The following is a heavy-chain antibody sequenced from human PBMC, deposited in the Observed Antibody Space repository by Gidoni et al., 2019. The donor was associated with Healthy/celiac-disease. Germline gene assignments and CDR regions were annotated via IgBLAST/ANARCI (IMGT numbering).Heavy chain of an antibody. Sequence: QVQLQQWGAGLLKPSETLSLTCAVYGGSFSGYYWSWIRQPPGKGLGWIGEINHSGSTNYNPSLKSRVTISVDTSKNQFSLKLSSVTAADTAVYYCARGPTGYSHYYYGMDVWGQGTTVTVSS. CDR3: ARGPTGYSHYYYGMDV. CDR1: GGSFSGYY. CDR2: INHSGST. V-gene: IGHV4-34*01. J-gene: IGHJ6*02. D-gene: IGHD3-9*01.